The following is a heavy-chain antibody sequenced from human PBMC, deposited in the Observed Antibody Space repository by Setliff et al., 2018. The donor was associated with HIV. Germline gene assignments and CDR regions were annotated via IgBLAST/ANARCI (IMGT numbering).Heavy chain of an antibody. J-gene: IGHJ3*02. CDR1: GGSISSSSYY. D-gene: IGHD2-21*01. V-gene: IGHV4-39*01. CDR3: ARTLIVVVWVGAFDI. CDR2: IYYSGST. Sequence: SETLSLTCTVSGGSISSSSYYWGWIRQPPGKGLEWIGSIYYSGSTYYNPSLKSRVTISVDTSKNQFSLKLSSVTAADTAVYYCARTLIVVVWVGAFDIWGQGTMVTVTS.